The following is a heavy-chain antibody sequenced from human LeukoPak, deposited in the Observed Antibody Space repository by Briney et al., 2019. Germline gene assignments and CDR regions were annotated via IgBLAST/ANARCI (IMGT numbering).Heavy chain of an antibody. CDR3: ARDYDILVDAFDI. J-gene: IGHJ3*02. CDR1: GFTFSSYS. CDR2: ISSSSSYI. Sequence: GGSLRLSCAASGFTFSSYSMNWVRQAPGKGLEWVSSISSSSSYIYYADPVKGRFTISRDNAKNSLYLQMNSLRAEDTAVYYCARDYDILVDAFDIWGQGTMVTVSS. V-gene: IGHV3-21*01. D-gene: IGHD3-9*01.